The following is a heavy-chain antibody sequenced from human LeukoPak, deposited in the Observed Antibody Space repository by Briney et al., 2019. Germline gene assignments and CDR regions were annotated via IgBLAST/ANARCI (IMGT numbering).Heavy chain of an antibody. Sequence: SQTLSLTCTVSGGSISSGGYYWSWIRQPPGKGLEWIGYIYHSGSTYYNPSLKSRVTISVDRSKNQFSLKLSSVTAADTAVYYCARNSGYSSSWYNHWGQGTLVTVSS. V-gene: IGHV4-30-2*01. J-gene: IGHJ5*02. D-gene: IGHD6-13*01. CDR2: IYHSGST. CDR3: ARNSGYSSSWYNH. CDR1: GGSISSGGYY.